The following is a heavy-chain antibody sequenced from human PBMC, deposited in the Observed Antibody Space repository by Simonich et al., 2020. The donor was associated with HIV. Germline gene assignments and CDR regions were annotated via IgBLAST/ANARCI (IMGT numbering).Heavy chain of an antibody. J-gene: IGHJ6*03. CDR3: AAGNALLRFLEWEGTYMDV. CDR2: IHDSGST. Sequence: QVQLQQWGAGLLKPSETLSLTCAVYGGSFSGYYWTWIRQPPGKGLEWIGEIHDSGSTNYKPAHKSRVTMSVDKSKNQFSLKLKSVIAADTAVYYCAAGNALLRFLEWEGTYMDVWGKGTTVTVSS. CDR1: GGSFSGYY. V-gene: IGHV4-34*01. D-gene: IGHD3-3*01.